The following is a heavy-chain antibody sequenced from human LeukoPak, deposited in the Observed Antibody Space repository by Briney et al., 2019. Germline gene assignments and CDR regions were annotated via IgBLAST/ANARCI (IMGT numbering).Heavy chain of an antibody. Sequence: SETLSLTCTVSGGSISSSSYYWGWIRQPPGKGLEWIGSIYYSGSTYYNPSLKSRVTISVDTSKNQFSLKLSSVTAADTAVYYCARVVTGIRGVIIIADYYYMDVWGKGTTVTVSS. CDR1: GGSISSSSYY. CDR2: IYYSGST. CDR3: ARVVTGIRGVIIIADYYYMDV. J-gene: IGHJ6*03. V-gene: IGHV4-39*01. D-gene: IGHD3-10*01.